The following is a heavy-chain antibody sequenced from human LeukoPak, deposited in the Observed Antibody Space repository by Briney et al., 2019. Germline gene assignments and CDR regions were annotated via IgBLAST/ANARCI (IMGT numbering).Heavy chain of an antibody. D-gene: IGHD3-9*01. CDR1: GFTFSSYS. V-gene: IGHV3-21*01. Sequence: PGGSLRLSCAASGFTFSSYSMNWVRQAPGKGLEWVSSISSSSSYIYYADSVNGRFTISRDNAKNSLYLQMNSLRAEDTAVYYCARDRGLYYDILTGYYISYYGMDVWGQGTTVTVSS. CDR3: ARDRGLYYDILTGYYISYYGMDV. CDR2: ISSSSSYI. J-gene: IGHJ6*02.